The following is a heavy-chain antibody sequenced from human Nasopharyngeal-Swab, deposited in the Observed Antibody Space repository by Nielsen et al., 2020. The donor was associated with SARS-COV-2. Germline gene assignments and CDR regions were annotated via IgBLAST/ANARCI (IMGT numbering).Heavy chain of an antibody. V-gene: IGHV3-21*04. CDR1: GFTFSSYS. Sequence: GESLKISYAASGFTFSSYSMNWVRQAPGKGLEWVSSISSSSSYIYYADSVKGRFTISRDNSKNTLYLQMSSLRSEDTAVYYCARAAPSGSMRGFGMDVWGQGTTVTVSS. CDR3: ARAAPSGSMRGFGMDV. CDR2: ISSSSSYI. J-gene: IGHJ6*02. D-gene: IGHD5-12*01.